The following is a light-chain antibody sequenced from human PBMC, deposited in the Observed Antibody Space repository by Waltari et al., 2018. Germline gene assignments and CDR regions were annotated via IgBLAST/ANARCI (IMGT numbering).Light chain of an antibody. CDR2: RHT. Sequence: SYELTQPPSVSVSPGQTASITCSGNNLGNNYLSWYQQRPGQSPLLVIYRHTERPSGVPERFSGSSAGDTATLTISGTQPMDEAYYYCQAWDKKNVIFGGGTKLTVL. CDR1: NLGNNY. J-gene: IGLJ2*01. CDR3: QAWDKKNVI. V-gene: IGLV3-1*01.